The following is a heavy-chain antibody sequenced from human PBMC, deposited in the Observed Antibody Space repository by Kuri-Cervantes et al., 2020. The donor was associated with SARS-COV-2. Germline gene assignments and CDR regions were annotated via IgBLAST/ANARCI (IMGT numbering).Heavy chain of an antibody. Sequence: GGSLRLSCAASGFTFSSYGMHWVRQAPGKGLEWVAVISYDGSNKYYADSVKGRFTISRDNSKNTLYLQMNSLRAEDTAVYYCAKDLDTIAAAPLSDYWGQGTLVTVSS. J-gene: IGHJ4*02. D-gene: IGHD6-13*01. CDR3: AKDLDTIAAAPLSDY. CDR2: ISYDGSNK. CDR1: GFTFSSYG. V-gene: IGHV3-30*18.